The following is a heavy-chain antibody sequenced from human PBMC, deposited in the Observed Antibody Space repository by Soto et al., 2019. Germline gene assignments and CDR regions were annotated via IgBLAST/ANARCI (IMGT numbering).Heavy chain of an antibody. CDR1: GFTFSSYS. Sequence: GGSLRLSCAASGFTFSSYSMNWVRQAPGKGLEWVSSISSSSSYIYYADSVKGRFTISRDNSKNSLYLQMNSLRAEDTAVYYFARYSGSYDYYYGMDVWGQGTTVTVSS. J-gene: IGHJ6*02. CDR2: ISSSSSYI. D-gene: IGHD1-26*01. CDR3: ARYSGSYDYYYGMDV. V-gene: IGHV3-21*01.